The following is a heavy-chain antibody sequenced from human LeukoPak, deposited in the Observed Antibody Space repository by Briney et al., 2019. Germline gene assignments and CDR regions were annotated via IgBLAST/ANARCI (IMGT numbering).Heavy chain of an antibody. CDR1: GFAFSSYA. J-gene: IGHJ4*02. CDR3: ATYSSGWYSETYYFDY. D-gene: IGHD6-19*01. CDR2: ISYDGSNK. V-gene: IGHV3-30-3*01. Sequence: RRSLRLSCAASGFAFSSYAMHWVRQAPGKGLEWVAVISYDGSNKYYADSVKGRFTISRDNSKNTLYLQMNSLRAEDTAVYYCATYSSGWYSETYYFDYWGQGTLVTVPS.